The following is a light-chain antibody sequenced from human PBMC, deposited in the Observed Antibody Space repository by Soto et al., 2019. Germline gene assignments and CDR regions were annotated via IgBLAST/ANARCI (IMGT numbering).Light chain of an antibody. V-gene: IGKV3-15*01. J-gene: IGKJ5*01. CDR2: GAS. Sequence: EIIMTQSPATLSVSPGERATLSCRSSQSVSSNLAWYQQEPGQAHRLLIYGASTRATGIPARFIGSGSGTDFTLTISSLEPEDFAVYYCQQRQYWPTITGGQGTRLEIK. CDR3: QQRQYWPTIT. CDR1: QSVSSN.